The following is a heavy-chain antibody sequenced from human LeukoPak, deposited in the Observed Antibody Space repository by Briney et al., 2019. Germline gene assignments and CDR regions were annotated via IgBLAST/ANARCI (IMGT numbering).Heavy chain of an antibody. J-gene: IGHJ4*02. CDR3: ARGVAAAGTGFDY. Sequence: WETLSLTCTVSGYSISSYYLSWIRQSPGKGLEWIGYIYYSGSTNYQLPLTNRVTISLDTSKNKFSLKLSSVTAADTAVYYCARGVAAAGTGFDYWGQGTLVTVSS. CDR2: IYYSGST. CDR1: GYSISSYY. V-gene: IGHV4-59*01. D-gene: IGHD6-13*01.